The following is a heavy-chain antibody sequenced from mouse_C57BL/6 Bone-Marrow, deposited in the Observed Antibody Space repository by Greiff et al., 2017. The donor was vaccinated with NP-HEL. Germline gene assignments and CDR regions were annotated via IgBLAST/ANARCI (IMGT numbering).Heavy chain of an antibody. Sequence: VQLQQSGAELARPGASVKMSCKASGYTFTSYTMHWVKQRPGQGLEWIGYINPSSGYTKYNQKFKDKATLTADKSSSTAYMQLSSLTSEDSAVYYCARSFITTVVHFDYWGQGTTLTVSS. CDR1: GYTFTSYT. CDR2: INPSSGYT. D-gene: IGHD1-1*01. J-gene: IGHJ2*01. CDR3: ARSFITTVVHFDY. V-gene: IGHV1-4*01.